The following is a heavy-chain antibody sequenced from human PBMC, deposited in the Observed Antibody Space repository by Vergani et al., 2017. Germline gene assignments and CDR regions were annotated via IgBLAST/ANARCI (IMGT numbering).Heavy chain of an antibody. D-gene: IGHD2-21*02. CDR3: ARQGGVTYYWFDP. CDR2: IYPGDSDT. J-gene: IGHJ5*02. CDR1: GYSFTSYW. V-gene: IGHV5-51*01. Sequence: EVQLVQSGAEVKKPGVSLKISCKGSGYSFTSYWIGWVRQMPGKGLVWMGIIYPGDSDTRHSPSCQGQVTISADKSISTAYLQWSSLKASDTAMFSCARQGGVTYYWFDPWGQGTLVTVSS.